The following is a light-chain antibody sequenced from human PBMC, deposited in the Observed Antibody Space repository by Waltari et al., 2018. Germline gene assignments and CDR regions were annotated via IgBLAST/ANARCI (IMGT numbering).Light chain of an antibody. V-gene: IGKV1-9*01. CDR2: ARS. CDR1: QDISSY. Sequence: IQLTQSPSSLSASVGDRVTITFRASQDISSYLAWYQHKPGKAPKLLIYARSTLLNVVPSRFSGSGFGTDFTLTISSLQPEDFATYYCQQVNSYPFTFGPGTTVDFK. J-gene: IGKJ3*01. CDR3: QQVNSYPFT.